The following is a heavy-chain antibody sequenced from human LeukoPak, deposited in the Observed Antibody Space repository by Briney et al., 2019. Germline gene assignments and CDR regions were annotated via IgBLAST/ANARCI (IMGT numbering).Heavy chain of an antibody. CDR1: GFTFSSYA. J-gene: IGHJ4*02. CDR2: ISGSGGST. V-gene: IGHV3-23*01. CDR3: ARDQGLWFGELPLFDY. D-gene: IGHD3-10*01. Sequence: GGSLRLSCAASGFTFSSYAMSWVRQAPGKGLEWVSAISGSGGSTYYADSVKGRFTISRDNAKNSLYLQMNSLRAEDTAVYYCARDQGLWFGELPLFDYWGQGTLVTVSS.